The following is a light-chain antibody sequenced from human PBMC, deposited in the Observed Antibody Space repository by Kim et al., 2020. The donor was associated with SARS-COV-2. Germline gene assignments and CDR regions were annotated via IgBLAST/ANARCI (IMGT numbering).Light chain of an antibody. V-gene: IGKV3-20*01. CDR2: EAF. Sequence: LSPGERASPSCRASQSVGSSLVAWYQQKPGQAPRLLIYEAFKRVAGIPDRFSGSGSGTDFTLTISRPEPEDFAMYYCQQYGSSPYSFGQGTKLEI. J-gene: IGKJ2*03. CDR1: QSVGSSL. CDR3: QQYGSSPYS.